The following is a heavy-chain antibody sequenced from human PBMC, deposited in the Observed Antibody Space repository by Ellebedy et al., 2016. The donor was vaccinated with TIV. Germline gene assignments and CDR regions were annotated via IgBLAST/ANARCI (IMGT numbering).Heavy chain of an antibody. Sequence: GESLKISCGASGFTFSSYWMTWVRQAPGKGLEWVANINQDGSGKFYVDSVEGRFTISRDNTRNSLYLHMNRLRVEDTAVYYCARDATRGGDFDYWGQGTLVTVSS. D-gene: IGHD3-10*01. V-gene: IGHV3-7*01. CDR2: INQDGSGK. J-gene: IGHJ4*02. CDR1: GFTFSSYW. CDR3: ARDATRGGDFDY.